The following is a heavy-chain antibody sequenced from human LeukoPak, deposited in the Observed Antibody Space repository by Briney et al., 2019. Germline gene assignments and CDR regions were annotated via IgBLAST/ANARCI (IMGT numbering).Heavy chain of an antibody. V-gene: IGHV3-48*03. CDR2: ISSSGSTI. CDR1: GFTFSSYE. D-gene: IGHD3-10*01. Sequence: PGGSLRLSCAASGFTFSSYEMNWVRQAPGKGLEWVSYISSSGSTIYYADSVKGRFTISRDNAKNSLYLQMNSLRAEDTAVYYCATRGYYYGSGSYPRLNHYYYYMDVWGKGTTVTIS. J-gene: IGHJ6*03. CDR3: ATRGYYYGSGSYPRLNHYYYYMDV.